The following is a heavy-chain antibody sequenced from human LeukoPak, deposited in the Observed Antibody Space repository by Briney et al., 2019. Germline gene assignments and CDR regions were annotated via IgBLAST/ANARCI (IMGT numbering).Heavy chain of an antibody. CDR2: IYYSGST. Sequence: PSQTLSLTCTVSGGSISSGGYYWSWIRQHPGKGLEWIGYIYYSGSTYYNPSLKSRVTISVDTSKNQFSLKLSSVTAADTAVYYCARYPGLEGTGSRGAFDYWGQGTLVTVSS. CDR1: GGSISSGGYY. D-gene: IGHD3-10*01. CDR3: ARYPGLEGTGSRGAFDY. J-gene: IGHJ4*02. V-gene: IGHV4-31*03.